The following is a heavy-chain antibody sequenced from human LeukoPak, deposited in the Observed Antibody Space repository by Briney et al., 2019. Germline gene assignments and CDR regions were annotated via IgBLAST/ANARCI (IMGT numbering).Heavy chain of an antibody. J-gene: IGHJ4*02. CDR1: GASLNISY. Sequence: TSETLSLTCTVSGASLNISYWSWIRQPPGKGLEWIGYIYYGGSTNYNPSLKSRVSLSVDTSNNQVSLNLNSVTAADTGLYYCGRLTADGVSDYFDSWGQGTLVTVSS. CDR2: IYYGGST. CDR3: GRLTADGVSDYFDS. V-gene: IGHV4-59*08. D-gene: IGHD3-10*01.